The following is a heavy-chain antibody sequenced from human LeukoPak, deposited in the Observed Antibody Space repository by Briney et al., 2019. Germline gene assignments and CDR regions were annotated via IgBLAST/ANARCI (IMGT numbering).Heavy chain of an antibody. J-gene: IGHJ4*02. CDR1: GFTFSSYT. CDR2: ITSSSSYI. CDR3: AKDRERWLQSNFDY. Sequence: GGSLRLSCAASGFTFSSYTMNWVRQAPGKGLEWVSSITSSSSYIYYADSVKGRFTISRDNSKNTLYLQMNSLRAEDTAVYYCAKDRERWLQSNFDYWGQGTLVTVSS. V-gene: IGHV3-21*04. D-gene: IGHD5-24*01.